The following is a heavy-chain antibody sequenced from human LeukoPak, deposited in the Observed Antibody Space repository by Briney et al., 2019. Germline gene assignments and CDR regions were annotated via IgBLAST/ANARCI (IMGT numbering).Heavy chain of an antibody. Sequence: PGGSLRLSCAASGFTFSIYAMSWVRQAPGKGLEWVSAISGSGGSTYYADSVKGRFTISRDNSKNTLYPQMNSLRAEDTAVYYCAKDLPRDYYDSSGPLDYWGQGTLVTVSS. CDR1: GFTFSIYA. CDR3: AKDLPRDYYDSSGPLDY. V-gene: IGHV3-23*01. CDR2: ISGSGGST. D-gene: IGHD3-22*01. J-gene: IGHJ4*02.